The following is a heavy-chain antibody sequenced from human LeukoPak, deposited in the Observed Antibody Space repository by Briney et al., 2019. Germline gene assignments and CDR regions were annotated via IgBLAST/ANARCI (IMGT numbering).Heavy chain of an antibody. J-gene: IGHJ4*02. CDR3: TRDHDYVWGSYFFSDY. CDR2: IRSKAYGGTT. Sequence: GGSLRLSCAASGFTFSSYSMNWFRQAPGKGLEGVGFIRSKAYGGTTEYAASVKGRFTISRDDYKSIAYLQMNSLKTEDTAVYYCTRDHDYVWGSYFFSDYWGQGTLVTVSS. V-gene: IGHV3-49*03. D-gene: IGHD3-16*01. CDR1: GFTFSSYS.